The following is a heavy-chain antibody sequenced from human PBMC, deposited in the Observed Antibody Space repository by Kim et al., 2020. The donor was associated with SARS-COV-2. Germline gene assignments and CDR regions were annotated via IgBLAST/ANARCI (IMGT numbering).Heavy chain of an antibody. CDR2: LYFGGNT. V-gene: IGHV4-39*01. D-gene: IGHD3-3*01. CDR3: ARRRYDYWSASADEFDY. Sequence: SETLSLTCNVSGASVITSQYYWAWSRQPPGKGLEWIATLYFGGNTFYNSALKSRVTMSVDASKSQFSLTLISVTVADTAVYYCARRRYDYWSASADEFDYWGQGTLVTVSS. J-gene: IGHJ4*02. CDR1: GASVITSQYY.